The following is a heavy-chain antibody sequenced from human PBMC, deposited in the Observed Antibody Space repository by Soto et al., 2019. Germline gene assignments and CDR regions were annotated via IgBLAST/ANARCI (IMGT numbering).Heavy chain of an antibody. CDR1: GFTFSSYA. J-gene: IGHJ4*02. CDR2: ISGSGGTT. V-gene: IGHV3-23*01. Sequence: EVQLLESGGGLVQPGRSLRLSCAASGFTFSSYAMSWVRQAPGKGREWVSAISGSGGTTYYAASVKGRFTISRDNSKNTLFLQMNSLRAEDTAVYYCAKFFVETGGSSGWPWTFHYWGQGTLVTVSS. D-gene: IGHD6-25*01. CDR3: AKFFVETGGSSGWPWTFHY.